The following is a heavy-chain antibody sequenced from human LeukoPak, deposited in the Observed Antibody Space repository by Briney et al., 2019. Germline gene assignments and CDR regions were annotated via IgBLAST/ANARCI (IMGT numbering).Heavy chain of an antibody. CDR2: IISIFGTA. Sequence: SVKVSCKASGGTFSSYAISWVRQAPGQGLEWMGGIISIFGTANYAQKFQGRVTITTDESTSTAYMELSSLRSEDTAVYYCARVACSGGSCYFEYFQHWGQGTLVTVSS. CDR3: ARVACSGGSCYFEYFQH. V-gene: IGHV1-69*05. J-gene: IGHJ1*01. CDR1: GGTFSSYA. D-gene: IGHD2-15*01.